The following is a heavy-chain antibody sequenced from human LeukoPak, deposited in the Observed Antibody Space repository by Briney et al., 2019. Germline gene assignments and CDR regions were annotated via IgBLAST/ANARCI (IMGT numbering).Heavy chain of an antibody. V-gene: IGHV3-48*01. CDR3: AREIRKNYFDY. CDR1: GFTFSSYG. CDR2: ISSGSVTI. D-gene: IGHD2/OR15-2a*01. J-gene: IGHJ4*02. Sequence: PGRSLRLSCAASGFTFSSYGMNWVRQAPGKGLEWISYISSGSVTIAYADSVKGRFTISRDNAKNSLYLQMNSLRAEDTAVYYCAREIRKNYFDYWGQGTLVTVSS.